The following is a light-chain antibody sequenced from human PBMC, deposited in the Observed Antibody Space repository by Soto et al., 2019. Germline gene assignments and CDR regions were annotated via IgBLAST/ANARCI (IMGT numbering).Light chain of an antibody. V-gene: IGLV1-44*01. Sequence: QSALTQPPSASGTPGQRVTISCSGSSSNIGSSTVNWYQQVPGTAPNLLIHSSDQRPSGVPGRFSGSKSGTSASLAITGLQSDDESDYYCAARDGSLNDYVFGTGTTVTVL. CDR2: SSD. CDR3: AARDGSLNDYV. J-gene: IGLJ1*01. CDR1: SSNIGSST.